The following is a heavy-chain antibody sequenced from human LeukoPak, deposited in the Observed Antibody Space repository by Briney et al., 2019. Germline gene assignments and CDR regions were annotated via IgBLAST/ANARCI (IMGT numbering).Heavy chain of an antibody. V-gene: IGHV3-23*01. J-gene: IGHJ4*02. CDR2: ISGSGGST. CDR1: GFTFSSYA. Sequence: GGSLRLSCAASGFTFSSYAMSWVRQAPGKGLEWVSAISGSGGSTYYADSVKGRFTISRDNSKNTLYLQMNSLRAEDTAVYYCATSLNCSSTSCSPGDWGQGTLVTVSS. CDR3: ATSLNCSSTSCSPGD. D-gene: IGHD2-2*01.